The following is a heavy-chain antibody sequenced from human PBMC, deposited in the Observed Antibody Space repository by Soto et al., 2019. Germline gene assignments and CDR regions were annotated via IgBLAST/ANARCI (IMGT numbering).Heavy chain of an antibody. V-gene: IGHV1-3*01. Sequence: KVAGNPSGYTFTSYAMHWVRHAPGQRLQLMGSINAGNGNTKYSQKFQGRVTITRDTSASTAYMELGSLRSEDTAVYYCARRGDYRSGWYPLLDYYHGMDVWGQGTTVTVSS. CDR3: ARRGDYRSGWYPLLDYYHGMDV. CDR1: GYTFTSYA. D-gene: IGHD6-19*01. J-gene: IGHJ6*02. CDR2: INAGNGNT.